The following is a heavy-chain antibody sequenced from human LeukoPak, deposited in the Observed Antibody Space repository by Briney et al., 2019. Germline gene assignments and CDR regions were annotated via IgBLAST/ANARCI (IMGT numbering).Heavy chain of an antibody. CDR2: ISYSSSFI. CDR1: GFSFRRYS. CDR3: ARDQGTYTDYDVDY. Sequence: GGSLRLSCVASGFSFRRYSMNWVRQAPGKGLEWVAYISYSSSFIYYADSVKGRFIITRDNAENSLFLQMNSLRAEDTAVYYCARDQGTYTDYDVDYWGQGTLVTVSS. D-gene: IGHD4-17*01. J-gene: IGHJ4*02. V-gene: IGHV3-21*01.